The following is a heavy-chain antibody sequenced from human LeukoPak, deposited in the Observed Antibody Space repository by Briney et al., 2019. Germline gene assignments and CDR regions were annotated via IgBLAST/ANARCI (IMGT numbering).Heavy chain of an antibody. J-gene: IGHJ6*03. CDR2: MNPNSGNT. Sequence: ASVKVSCKASGYTFTSYDINWVRQATGQGLEWMGWMNPNSGNTGYAQKFQGRVTITRNTSISTAYMELSSLRSEDTAVYYCARGLKAPYCSSTSCYKRPGYYYYMDVWGKGTTVTVSS. D-gene: IGHD2-2*01. CDR1: GYTFTSYD. V-gene: IGHV1-8*03. CDR3: ARGLKAPYCSSTSCYKRPGYYYYMDV.